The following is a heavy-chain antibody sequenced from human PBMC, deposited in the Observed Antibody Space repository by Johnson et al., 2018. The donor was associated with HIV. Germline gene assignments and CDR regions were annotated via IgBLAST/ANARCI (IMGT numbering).Heavy chain of an antibody. CDR1: GFTFSNYA. CDR3: ARERGDSSRTAFDI. J-gene: IGHJ3*02. CDR2: VSYEGSNK. V-gene: IGHV3-30-3*01. Sequence: QVQLVESGGGLVQPGRSPRLSCTASGFTFSNYAMYWVRQAPGKGLEWVAGVSYEGSNKYFADTVQGRFIISRDNSKSTLYLQMNSLRAEDTAVYYCARERGDSSRTAFDIWGQGTMVTVSS. D-gene: IGHD6-19*01.